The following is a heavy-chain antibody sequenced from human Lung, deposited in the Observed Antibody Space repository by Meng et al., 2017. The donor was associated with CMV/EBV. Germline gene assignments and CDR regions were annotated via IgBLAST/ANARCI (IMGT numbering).Heavy chain of an antibody. Sequence: VQLVHAGSELKKPGASVKVSCKASGYTFSTYTINWVRQAHGRGLEWMGWISTNTGTPTYTQGFTGRFVFSLDTSVSTAHLQISSLKAEDTAVYYCARGGNFDPWGQGTLVTVSS. CDR2: ISTNTGTP. CDR3: ARGGNFDP. CDR1: GYTFSTYT. J-gene: IGHJ5*02. D-gene: IGHD2/OR15-2a*01. V-gene: IGHV7-4-1*02.